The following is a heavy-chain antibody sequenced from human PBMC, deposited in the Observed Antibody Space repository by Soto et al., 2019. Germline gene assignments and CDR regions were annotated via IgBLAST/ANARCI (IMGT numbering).Heavy chain of an antibody. Sequence: SETLSLTCTISGGSISVYYWSWIRQPPGQALEWIGYIYDSGSPYYNPSLRRRVIISADTSKNQISMKLTSATAADTAVYYCARGVGSSPPRYWGRGTLVT. CDR2: IYDSGSP. D-gene: IGHD3-10*01. J-gene: IGHJ4*02. CDR3: ARGVGSSPPRY. V-gene: IGHV4-59*01. CDR1: GGSISVYY.